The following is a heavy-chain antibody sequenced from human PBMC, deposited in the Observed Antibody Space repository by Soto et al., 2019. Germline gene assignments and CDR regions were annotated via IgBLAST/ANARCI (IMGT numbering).Heavy chain of an antibody. Sequence: VQLVQSGAEVKKPGSSVKVSCKISGDTFTSYVINWVRQAPGQGLEYVGGLIPLFGTTNYAQNFQDRVAMSADASTSTAYVDLGSLRSDVTAIYYCARDLLAVGSRSRDWGQGPLVTVSS. V-gene: IGHV1-69*01. D-gene: IGHD6-19*01. CDR3: ARDLLAVGSRSRD. CDR2: LIPLFGTT. J-gene: IGHJ1*01. CDR1: GDTFTSYV.